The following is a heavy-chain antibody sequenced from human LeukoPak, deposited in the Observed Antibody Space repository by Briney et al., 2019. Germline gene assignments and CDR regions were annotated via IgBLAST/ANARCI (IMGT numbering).Heavy chain of an antibody. CDR1: GYTFTSYG. CDR3: ARAPPTEDYGDYRWFDP. J-gene: IGHJ5*02. D-gene: IGHD4-17*01. Sequence: ASVKVSCKASGYTFTSYGISWVRQAPGQGLEWMGWISAYNGNTNYAQKLQGRVTMTTDTSTSTAYMELRSLRSDDTAVYYCARAPPTEDYGDYRWFDPWGQGTLVTVSS. CDR2: ISAYNGNT. V-gene: IGHV1-18*01.